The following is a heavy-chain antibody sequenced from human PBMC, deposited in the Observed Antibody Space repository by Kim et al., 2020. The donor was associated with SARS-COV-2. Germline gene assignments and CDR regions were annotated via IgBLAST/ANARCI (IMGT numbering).Heavy chain of an antibody. CDR1: GGSISSSSYY. CDR3: ARRRDDPNCVDP. V-gene: IGHV4-39*01. Sequence: SETLSLTCTVSGGSISSSSYYWGWIRQPPGKGLVWIGSIYYSGSTYYNPSLKSRVTISVDTSKNQFSLKLSSVTAADTAVYYCARRRDDPNCVDPWCQGT. J-gene: IGHJ5*02. CDR2: IYYSGST.